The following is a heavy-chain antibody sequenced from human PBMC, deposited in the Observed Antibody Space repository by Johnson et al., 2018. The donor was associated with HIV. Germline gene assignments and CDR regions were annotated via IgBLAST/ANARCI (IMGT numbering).Heavy chain of an antibody. D-gene: IGHD3-3*01. Sequence: MQLVESGGGLVQPGGSLRLSCAASGFTVSSNYMSWVRQAPGKGLEWVAVIYTGGTTYYADSVKGRFTISRDNSKNTLYLQMNSLRAEDTAVYYCARESGHAFDIWGQGTVVTVSS. J-gene: IGHJ3*02. CDR3: ARESGHAFDI. V-gene: IGHV3-66*01. CDR1: GFTVSSNY. CDR2: IYTGGTT.